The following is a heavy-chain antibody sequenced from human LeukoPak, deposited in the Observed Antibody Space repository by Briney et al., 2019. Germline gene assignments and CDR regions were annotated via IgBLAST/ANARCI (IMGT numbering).Heavy chain of an antibody. CDR2: MNPNSGNT. CDR1: GYTFTSYG. V-gene: IGHV1-8*02. CDR3: ATLGAQPGFWYYYYGMDV. D-gene: IGHD1-14*01. J-gene: IGHJ6*02. Sequence: ASVKVSCKASGYTFTSYGINWVRQATGQGLEWMGWMNPNSGNTGYAQKFQGRVTMTRNTSISTAYMELSSLRSEDTAVYYCATLGAQPGFWYYYYGMDVWGQGTTVTVSS.